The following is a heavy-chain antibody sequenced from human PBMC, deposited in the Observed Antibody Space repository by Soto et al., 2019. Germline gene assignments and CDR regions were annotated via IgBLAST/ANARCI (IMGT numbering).Heavy chain of an antibody. D-gene: IGHD1-26*01. CDR2: FDPEDGET. CDR1: GYTLTELS. J-gene: IGHJ6*02. CDR3: ATTSLVGATTYGAYYYGMDV. V-gene: IGHV1-24*01. Sequence: ASGYVSCKVSGYTLTELSMHWVRQTPGKGLEWMGGFDPEDGETIYAQKFQGRVTMTEDTSTDTAYMELSSLRSEDTAVYYCATTSLVGATTYGAYYYGMDVWSQGTTVTVSS.